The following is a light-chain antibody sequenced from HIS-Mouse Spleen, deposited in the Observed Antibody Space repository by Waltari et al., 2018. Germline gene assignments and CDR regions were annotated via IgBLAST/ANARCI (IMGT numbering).Light chain of an antibody. CDR2: DVS. J-gene: IGLJ1*01. CDR1: SSDVGGYNY. V-gene: IGLV2-14*03. Sequence: QSALTQPASVSGSPGQSITISCTGTSSDVGGYNYVSWYQQHPGKAPKLMIYDVSNRASGASNLFSGSKSCNTASLTISGLQAEDEADYYCSSYTSSSTRRYVFGTGTKVTVL. CDR3: SSYTSSSTRRYV.